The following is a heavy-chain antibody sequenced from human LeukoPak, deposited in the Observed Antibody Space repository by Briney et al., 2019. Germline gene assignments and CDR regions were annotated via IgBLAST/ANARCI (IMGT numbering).Heavy chain of an antibody. CDR3: AREINGWSLHDAFDA. CDR2: ISGNGGIT. J-gene: IGHJ3*01. Sequence: GGSLRLSCAASGFTFSSYGMNWVRQAPGKGLEWVSVISGNGGITYYADSVKGRFTISRDNSKNTLHLQMNSLRAEDTAVYYCAREINGWSLHDAFDAWGQGTLVTVSS. CDR1: GFTFSSYG. V-gene: IGHV3-23*01. D-gene: IGHD2-8*01.